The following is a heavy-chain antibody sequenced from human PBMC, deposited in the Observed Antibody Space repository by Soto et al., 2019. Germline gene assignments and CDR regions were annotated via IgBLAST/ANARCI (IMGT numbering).Heavy chain of an antibody. CDR1: GGSFSGYY. V-gene: IGHV4-34*01. CDR3: ATENWSHHYFGP. J-gene: IGHJ5*02. D-gene: IGHD1-1*01. Sequence: QVRLQQWGTGLLKSSETLSLTCAVCGGSFSGYYWSWLRQPPGKGLEWIGEINHSGSTNYNPTLKSRVTISVAPSHNQFSLKLTSINAAATGVYYFATENWSHHYFGPWGQGTLVTVSS. CDR2: INHSGST.